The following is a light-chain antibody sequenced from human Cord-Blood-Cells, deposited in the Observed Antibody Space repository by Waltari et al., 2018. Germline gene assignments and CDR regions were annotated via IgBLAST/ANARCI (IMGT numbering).Light chain of an antibody. V-gene: IGKV1-5*03. CDR1: QSISSW. CDR3: QQYNSYSWT. CDR2: KAS. Sequence: DIQMTQYPSTLSASVRDRVTITCRASQSISSWLAWYQQKPGKAPKLLIYKASSLESGVPSRFSGSGSGTEFTLTISSLQPDDFATYYCQQYNSYSWTFGQGTKVEIK. J-gene: IGKJ1*01.